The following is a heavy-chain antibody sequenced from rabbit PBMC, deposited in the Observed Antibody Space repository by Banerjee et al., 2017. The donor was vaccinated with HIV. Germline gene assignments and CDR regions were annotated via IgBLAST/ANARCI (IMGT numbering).Heavy chain of an antibody. Sequence: QEQLVESGGGLVQPGGSLKLSCKASGFDFSSYGVSWVRQAPGKGLEWIGYIDPIFGSTYYANWVNGRFTITSHNAQNTLYLQLNSLTAADTATHFCVRRDYGSSTYYDLWGQGTLVTVS. J-gene: IGHJ6*01. V-gene: IGHV1S47*01. CDR1: GFDFSSYG. CDR3: VRRDYGSSTYYDL. D-gene: IGHD8-1*01. CDR2: IDPIFGST.